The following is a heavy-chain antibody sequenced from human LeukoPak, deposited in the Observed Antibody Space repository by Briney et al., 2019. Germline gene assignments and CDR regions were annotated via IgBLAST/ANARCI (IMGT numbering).Heavy chain of an antibody. V-gene: IGHV4-59*01. CDR3: ARAPGYSSSWYDY. CDR1: GGSISSYY. J-gene: IGHJ4*02. CDR2: IYYSGST. Sequence: SETLSLTCTVSGGSISSYYWSWIRQPPGKGLEWIGYIYYSGSTNYNPSLKSRVTISVDTSKNQFSLKLSSVTAVDTAVYYCARAPGYSSSWYDYWGQGTLVTVSS. D-gene: IGHD6-13*01.